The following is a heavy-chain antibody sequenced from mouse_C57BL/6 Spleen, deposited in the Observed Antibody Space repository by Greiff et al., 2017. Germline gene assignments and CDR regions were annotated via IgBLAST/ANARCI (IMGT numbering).Heavy chain of an antibody. D-gene: IGHD1-1*01. CDR1: GYTFTSYW. CDR3: ARWGFITTVVATCWYFDV. V-gene: IGHV1-52*01. Sequence: QVQLQQPGAELVRPGSSVTLSCKASGYTFTSYWMHWVKQRPIQGLEWIGNIDPSASETHYNQKFKDKATLTVDKSSSTAYMQLRSLTSADSAVYYGARWGFITTVVATCWYFDVWGTGTTVTVSS. CDR2: IDPSASET. J-gene: IGHJ1*03.